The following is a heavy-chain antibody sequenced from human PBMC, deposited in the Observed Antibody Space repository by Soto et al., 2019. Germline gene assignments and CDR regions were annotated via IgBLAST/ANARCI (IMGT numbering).Heavy chain of an antibody. J-gene: IGHJ6*02. Sequence: ASVKVSCKASGYTFTGYYMHWVRQAPGQGLEWMGWINPNSGGTNYAQKFQGRVTMTRDTSISTAYMELSRLRSDDTAVYYCAKEGSSTPVLRGVAGYYGMDVWGQGTTVTVSS. CDR3: AKEGSSTPVLRGVAGYYGMDV. CDR2: INPNSGGT. D-gene: IGHD2-2*01. CDR1: GYTFTGYY. V-gene: IGHV1-2*02.